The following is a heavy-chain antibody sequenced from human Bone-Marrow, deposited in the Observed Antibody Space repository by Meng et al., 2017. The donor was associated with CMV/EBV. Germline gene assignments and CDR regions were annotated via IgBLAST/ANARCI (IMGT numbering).Heavy chain of an antibody. CDR2: IYYSGST. CDR1: GGSISSYY. V-gene: IGHV4-59*01. D-gene: IGHD6-13*01. J-gene: IGHJ5*02. Sequence: LRLSCTVSGGSISSYYWSWIRQPPGKGLEWIGYIYYSGSTNYNPSLKSRVTISVDTSKNQFSLKLSSVTAADTAVYYCAREIAAGANWFDPWGQGTLVTVSS. CDR3: AREIAAGANWFDP.